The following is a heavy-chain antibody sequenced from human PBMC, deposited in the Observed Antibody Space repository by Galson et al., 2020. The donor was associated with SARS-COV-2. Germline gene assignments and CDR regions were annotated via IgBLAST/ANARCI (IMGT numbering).Heavy chain of an antibody. V-gene: IGHV3-30*18. J-gene: IGHJ6*02. CDR2: ISYEGSKK. CDR1: GFSFNNFG. CDR3: AKFRDFFDCRSGYYSMDI. Sequence: GESLKISCVASGFSFNNFGMHWVRQAPGKGLEWVALISYEGSKKYYVDSVKGRFTVSKDNSRNTVYLLMNSLRVEDTAVYYCAKFRDFFDCRSGYYSMDIWGQGTTVTV. D-gene: IGHD3-3*01.